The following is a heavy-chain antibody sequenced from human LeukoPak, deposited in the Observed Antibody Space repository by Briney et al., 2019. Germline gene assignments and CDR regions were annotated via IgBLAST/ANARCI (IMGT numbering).Heavy chain of an antibody. CDR1: GYTFTSYD. Sequence: ASVKVSCKASGYTFTSYDINWVRQATGQGLEWMGWVNPNSGNTGYAQKFQGRVTMTRNTSISTAYMELSSLRSEDTAVYYCYDSSGYGAFDIWGQGTMVTVSS. CDR3: YDSSGYGAFDI. CDR2: VNPNSGNT. J-gene: IGHJ3*02. D-gene: IGHD3-22*01. V-gene: IGHV1-8*01.